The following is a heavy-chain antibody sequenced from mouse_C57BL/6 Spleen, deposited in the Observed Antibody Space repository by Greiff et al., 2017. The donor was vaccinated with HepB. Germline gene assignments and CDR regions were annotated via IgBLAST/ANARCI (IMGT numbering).Heavy chain of an antibody. J-gene: IGHJ2*01. Sequence: EVQGVESGGGLVKPGGSLKLSCAASGFTFSSYAMSWVRQTPEKRLEWVATISDGGSYTYYPDNVKGRFTISRDNAKNNLYLQMSHLKSEDTAMYYCARDAWVSRAFDYWGQGTTLTVS. D-gene: IGHD3-3*01. CDR1: GFTFSSYA. CDR3: ARDAWVSRAFDY. V-gene: IGHV5-4*01. CDR2: ISDGGSYT.